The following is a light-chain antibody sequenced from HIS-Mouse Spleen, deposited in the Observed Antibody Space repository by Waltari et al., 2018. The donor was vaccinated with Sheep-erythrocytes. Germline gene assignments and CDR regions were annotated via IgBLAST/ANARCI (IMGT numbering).Light chain of an antibody. J-gene: IGLJ1*01. CDR3: CSYAGSYNHV. CDR1: SSVVGGYNY. V-gene: IGLV2-11*01. Sequence: QSALTQPRSVSGSPGQSVTISCTGTSSVVGGYNYVSWYQQHPGKAPKLMIYDVSKRPSGGPDRFSGDKSGNPASLTISGLQAEDDADYYCCSYAGSYNHVFATGTKVTVL. CDR2: DVS.